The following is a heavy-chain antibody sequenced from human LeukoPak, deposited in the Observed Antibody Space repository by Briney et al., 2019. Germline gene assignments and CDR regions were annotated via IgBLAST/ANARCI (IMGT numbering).Heavy chain of an antibody. J-gene: IGHJ5*02. CDR3: ARASPGVGGDFFGWFDP. CDR1: VGSFCVYY. D-gene: IGHD2-21*02. CDR2: INHRGST. Sequence: SETLSLTCAVYVGSFCVYYWRCIRHPPGGSLVCFGEINHRGSTNYNPSLKSRVTISVDKSKNQFSLKLSSVTAADTAVYYCARASPGVGGDFFGWFDPWGQGTLVTVSS. V-gene: IGHV4-34*01.